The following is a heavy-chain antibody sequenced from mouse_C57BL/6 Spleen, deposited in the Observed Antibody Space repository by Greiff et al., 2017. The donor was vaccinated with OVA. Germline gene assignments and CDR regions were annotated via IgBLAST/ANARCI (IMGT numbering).Heavy chain of an antibody. CDR1: GYTFTDYY. Sequence: QVQLQQSGAELVRPGASVKLSCKASGYTFTDYYINWVKQRPGQGLEWIARIYPGSGNTYYNEKFKGKATLTAEKSSSTAYMQLSSLTSEDSAVYVCARSTTVVATDYWGQGTTRTVSP. CDR3: ARSTTVVATDY. CDR2: IYPGSGNT. J-gene: IGHJ2*01. V-gene: IGHV1-76*01. D-gene: IGHD1-1*01.